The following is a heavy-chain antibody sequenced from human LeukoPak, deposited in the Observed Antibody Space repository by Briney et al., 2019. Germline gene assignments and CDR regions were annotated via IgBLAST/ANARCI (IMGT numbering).Heavy chain of an antibody. J-gene: IGHJ4*02. V-gene: IGHV3-48*01. CDR2: ITRSSSEK. D-gene: IGHD2-2*01. CDR1: GFTFSSYS. Sequence: GGSLRLSCAASGFTFSSYSMNWVRQAPGKGLEWVAYITRSSSEKHYSDSVKGRFTISRDNTKKSLHLQMNSLRAEDTAVYYCARDTAEIVVAPAPGYFDYWGRGTLVTVSS. CDR3: ARDTAEIVVAPAPGYFDY.